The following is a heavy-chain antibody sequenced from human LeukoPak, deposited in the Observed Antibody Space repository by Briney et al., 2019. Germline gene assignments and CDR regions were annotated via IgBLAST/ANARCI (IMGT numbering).Heavy chain of an antibody. J-gene: IGHJ4*02. CDR2: ISGSGGST. D-gene: IGHD3-22*01. CDR1: GFTLSSYA. V-gene: IGHV3-23*01. CDR3: AKDWDSSGYYRGYFDY. Sequence: GGSLRLSCAASGFTLSSYAMSWVRQAPGKGLEWVSAISGSGGSTYYADSVKGRFTISRDNSKNTLYLQMNSLRAEDTAVYYCAKDWDSSGYYRGYFDYWGQGTLVTVSS.